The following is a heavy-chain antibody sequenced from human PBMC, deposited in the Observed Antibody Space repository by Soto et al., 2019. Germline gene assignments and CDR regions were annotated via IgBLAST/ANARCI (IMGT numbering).Heavy chain of an antibody. V-gene: IGHV4-34*01. CDR2: INHSGST. Sequence: PSETLSLTCAVYGGSFSGYYWSWIRQPPGKGLEWIGEINHSGSTNYNPPLKSRVTISVDTSKNQFSLKLSSVTAADTAVYYCARGHTTVTTYYYYYYGMDVWGQGTTVTVSS. J-gene: IGHJ6*02. CDR3: ARGHTTVTTYYYYYYGMDV. D-gene: IGHD4-17*01. CDR1: GGSFSGYY.